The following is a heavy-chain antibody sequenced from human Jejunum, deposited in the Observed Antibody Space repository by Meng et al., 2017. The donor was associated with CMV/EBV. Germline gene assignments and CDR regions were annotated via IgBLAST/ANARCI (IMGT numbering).Heavy chain of an antibody. V-gene: IGHV1-2*04. D-gene: IGHD1-1*01. CDR1: GYTFTGYY. CDR3: ARGRYELIWGLFDP. CDR2: INPNTGGT. Sequence: VQLVQSGAEGKKPGASVKVSCKASGYTFTGYYIHWVRQAPGQGLEWMGWINPNTGGTKYAQKFQGWVTLTRDTSISTAYMELSRLRSDDTAVYYCARGRYELIWGLFDPWGQGTLVTVSS. J-gene: IGHJ5*02.